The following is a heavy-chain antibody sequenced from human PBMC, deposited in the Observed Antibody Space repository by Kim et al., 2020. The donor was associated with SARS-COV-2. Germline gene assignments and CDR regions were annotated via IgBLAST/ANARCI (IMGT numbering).Heavy chain of an antibody. D-gene: IGHD5-18*01. V-gene: IGHV3-13*04. Sequence: GGSLRLSCAASGFTFSSYDMHWVRQATGKGLEWVSAIGTAGDTYYPGSVKGRFTISRENAKNSLYLQMNSLRAGDTAVYYCARASGYSYGYPDYYYGMDVWGQGTTVTVSS. CDR3: ARASGYSYGYPDYYYGMDV. CDR1: GFTFSSYD. CDR2: IGTAGDT. J-gene: IGHJ6*02.